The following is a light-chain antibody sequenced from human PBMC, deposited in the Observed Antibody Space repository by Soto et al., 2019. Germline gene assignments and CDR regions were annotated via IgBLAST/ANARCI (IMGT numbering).Light chain of an antibody. V-gene: IGKV1-39*01. Sequence: DIQMTQSPSSLSASLGDRVTITCRASQNINSHLNWYQQKPGKAPKFLIYAASRLQSGVPSRFSGSGSGTEFTLTISSLEPEDFATYYCQQSHITTLFTFGKGTKLEIK. CDR3: QQSHITTLFT. J-gene: IGKJ2*01. CDR2: AAS. CDR1: QNINSH.